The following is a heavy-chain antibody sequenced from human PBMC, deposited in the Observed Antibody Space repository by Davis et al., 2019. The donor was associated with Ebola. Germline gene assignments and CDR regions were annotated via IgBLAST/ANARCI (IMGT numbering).Heavy chain of an antibody. CDR2: IYYSGST. D-gene: IGHD3-3*01. CDR1: GGSISSYY. Sequence: SETLSLTCTVSGGSISSYYWSWIRQPPGKGLEWIGYIYYSGSTNYNPSLKSRVTISVDTSKNQFSLKLSSVTAADTAVYYCAGGRFLEWLFDYWGQGTLVTVSS. CDR3: AGGRFLEWLFDY. J-gene: IGHJ4*02. V-gene: IGHV4-59*08.